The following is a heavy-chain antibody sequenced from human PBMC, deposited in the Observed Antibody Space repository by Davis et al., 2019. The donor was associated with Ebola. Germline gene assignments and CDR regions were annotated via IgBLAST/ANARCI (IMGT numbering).Heavy chain of an antibody. CDR2: ISGSGGST. Sequence: GESLKISCAASGFTFSNAWMSWVRQAPGKGLEWVSAISGSGGSTYYADSVKGRFTISRDNSKNTLYLQMNSLRAEDTAVYYCAKEDHIVVVPAAFDYWGQGTLVTVSS. CDR1: GFTFSNAW. D-gene: IGHD2-2*01. CDR3: AKEDHIVVVPAAFDY. J-gene: IGHJ4*02. V-gene: IGHV3-23*01.